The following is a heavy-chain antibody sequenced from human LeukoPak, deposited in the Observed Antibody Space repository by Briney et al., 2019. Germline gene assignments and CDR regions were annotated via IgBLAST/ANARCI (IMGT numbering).Heavy chain of an antibody. Sequence: PGGSLRLSCAASRFTFSSYAMHWVRQAPGKGLEWVAVISYDGSHKYYADSVKGRFSISRDNSKNTLYLQMNSLRADDTAVYYCAKGARGDTVTSIVGLNWFDPWGQGTLVTVSS. D-gene: IGHD2-15*01. CDR2: ISYDGSHK. J-gene: IGHJ5*02. V-gene: IGHV3-30*04. CDR3: AKGARGDTVTSIVGLNWFDP. CDR1: RFTFSSYA.